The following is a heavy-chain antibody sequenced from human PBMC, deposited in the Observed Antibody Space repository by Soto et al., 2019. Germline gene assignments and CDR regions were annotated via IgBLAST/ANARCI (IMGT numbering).Heavy chain of an antibody. D-gene: IGHD4-4*01. CDR1: GFTFSSYA. J-gene: IGHJ6*02. V-gene: IGHV3-30-3*01. CDR3: ARERGLQSYYYDGMDV. Sequence: QVQLVESGGGVVQPGRSLRLSCAASGFTFSSYAMHWGRQAPGKGLEWVAVISYDGSNKYYADSVKGRFTISRDNSKNTLYLQMNSLRAEDTAVYYCARERGLQSYYYDGMDVWGQGTTVTVSS. CDR2: ISYDGSNK.